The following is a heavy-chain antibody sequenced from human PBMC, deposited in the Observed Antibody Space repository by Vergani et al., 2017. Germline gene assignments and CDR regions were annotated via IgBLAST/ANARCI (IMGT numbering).Heavy chain of an antibody. V-gene: IGHV4-59*01. CDR2: IYYSGST. D-gene: IGHD6-19*01. CDR3: ARGRGYSSGWYVY. Sequence: QVQLQESGPGLVKPSETLSLTCTVSGGSISSYYWSWIRQPPGKGLEWIGYIYYSGSTNYNPSLKSRVTISVDTSKNQFSLKLSSVTAADTAVYYCARGRGYSSGWYVYWGQETLVTVSS. CDR1: GGSISSYY. J-gene: IGHJ4*02.